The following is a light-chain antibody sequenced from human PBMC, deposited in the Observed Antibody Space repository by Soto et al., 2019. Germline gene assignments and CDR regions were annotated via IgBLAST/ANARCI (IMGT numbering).Light chain of an antibody. J-gene: IGKJ1*01. CDR1: QSVSSN. Sequence: EIVMTQSPATLSVSPGERATLSCRASQSVSSNFALYQQQPGQAPRLLIHGASTSAPGVPARFSGSGSGTEFTLTISSLQSLDFAVYYCQQYNNWPPWTFGQGTKVEIK. CDR3: QQYNNWPPWT. V-gene: IGKV3-15*01. CDR2: GAS.